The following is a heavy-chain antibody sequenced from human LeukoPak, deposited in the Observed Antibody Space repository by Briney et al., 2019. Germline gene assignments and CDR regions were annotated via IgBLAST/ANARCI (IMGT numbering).Heavy chain of an antibody. V-gene: IGHV1-8*03. D-gene: IGHD3-3*01. CDR3: ARSDLGAYDYDRPRLSNDAFDI. CDR1: GYTFTSYD. CDR2: MNPSNGNT. Sequence: GASVTFSCKASGYTFTSYDINWVRQATGQGLEWMGWMNPSNGNTGYAQKFQDRVTITRNTSISTAYMEPSSLRSEDTAVYYCARSDLGAYDYDRPRLSNDAFDIWGQGTMVSVSS. J-gene: IGHJ3*02.